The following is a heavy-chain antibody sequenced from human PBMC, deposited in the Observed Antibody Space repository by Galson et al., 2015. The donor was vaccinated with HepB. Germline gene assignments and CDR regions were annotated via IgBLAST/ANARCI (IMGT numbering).Heavy chain of an antibody. CDR3: ARHSSGYSPGADY. V-gene: IGHV4-39*01. CDR1: GGSISSSGYY. J-gene: IGHJ4*02. D-gene: IGHD2-15*01. CDR2: IYYSGST. Sequence: SETLSLTCTVSGGSISSSGYYWGWIRQPPGKGLEWIGSIYYSGSTYYNPSLKSRVTISVDTSKNQFYLKLSSVTAADTAVYYCARHSSGYSPGADYWGQGTLVTVSS.